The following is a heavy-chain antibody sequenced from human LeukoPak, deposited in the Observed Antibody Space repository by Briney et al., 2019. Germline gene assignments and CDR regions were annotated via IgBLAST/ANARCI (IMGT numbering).Heavy chain of an antibody. V-gene: IGHV1-8*01. J-gene: IGHJ4*02. Sequence: ASVKVSCKASGYTFTTYDINWVRQATGQGLEWMGWMNPNSGNTGYAQKFQGRVTMTRNTSISTAFMELSGLRSEDTAVYFCARRNTAMAAGLDYWGRGSLVTVSS. CDR3: ARRNTAMAAGLDY. CDR2: MNPNSGNT. CDR1: GYTFTTYD. D-gene: IGHD5-18*01.